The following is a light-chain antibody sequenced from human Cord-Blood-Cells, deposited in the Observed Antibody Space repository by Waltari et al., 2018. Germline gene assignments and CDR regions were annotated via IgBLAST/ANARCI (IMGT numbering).Light chain of an antibody. CDR2: KDS. J-gene: IGLJ3*02. V-gene: IGLV3-25*03. CDR1: ALPKQY. CDR3: QSADSSGTYWV. Sequence: SYELTQPPSVSVSPGQTARITCSGDALPKQYAYWYQQKPGQAPVLVIYKDSERPSGSPERFSGSSSGTTVTFTISGVQAEDEADYYCQSADSSGTYWVFGGGTKLTVL.